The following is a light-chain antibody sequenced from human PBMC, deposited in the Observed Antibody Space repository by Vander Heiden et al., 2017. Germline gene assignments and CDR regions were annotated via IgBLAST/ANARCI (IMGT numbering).Light chain of an antibody. CDR3: QQYVNLPL. V-gene: IGKV1-33*01. Sequence: DIQMTQSPSSLSASVGDRVTITCQASQDISNYLNWYQQKPGKAPKLLIYDASNLETGVPSRFSGSGSGTDFTFNISSLQLEDIATYYCQQYVNLPLFGQGTKLEIK. CDR1: QDISNY. J-gene: IGKJ2*01. CDR2: DAS.